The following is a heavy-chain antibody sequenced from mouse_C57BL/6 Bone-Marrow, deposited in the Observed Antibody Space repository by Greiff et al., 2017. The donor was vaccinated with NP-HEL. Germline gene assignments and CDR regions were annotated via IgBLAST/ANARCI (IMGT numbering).Heavy chain of an antibody. CDR1: GYTFTSRW. CDR2: IFPGSGST. J-gene: IGHJ4*01. CDR3: ARDYAMDY. V-gene: IGHV1-56*01. Sequence: VKLQQSGPELVRPGASVKISCKAPGYTFTSRWMQWVRQRPGQGLEWIGEIFPGSGSTYYNEKFKGKATLTVDTSSSTAYMQLSSLTSEDSAVYFCARDYAMDYWGQGTSVTVSS.